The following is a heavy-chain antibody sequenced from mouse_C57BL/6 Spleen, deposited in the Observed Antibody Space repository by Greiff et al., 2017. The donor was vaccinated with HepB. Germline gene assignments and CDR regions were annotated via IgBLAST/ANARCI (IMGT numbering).Heavy chain of an antibody. CDR1: GYTFTDYY. Sequence: VQLQQSGPELVKPGASVKISCKASGYTFTDYYMNWVKQSHGKSLEWIGDINPNNGGTSYNQKFKGKATLTVDKSSSTAYMELRSLTSEDSAVYYCARMGGSSHWYFDVWGTGTTVTVSS. J-gene: IGHJ1*03. CDR2: INPNNGGT. V-gene: IGHV1-26*01. D-gene: IGHD1-1*01. CDR3: ARMGGSSHWYFDV.